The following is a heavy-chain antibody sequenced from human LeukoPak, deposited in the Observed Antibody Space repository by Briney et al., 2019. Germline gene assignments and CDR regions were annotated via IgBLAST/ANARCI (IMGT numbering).Heavy chain of an antibody. Sequence: SETLSLTCAVSGVSLISSTFYWGWIRPPPGKGLEWIGSLYYSGATYYNPSLQSRVTISVDTTKNQFSLKVTSVTTVDAAVYYCARVSGEYYGSSGYPGYWGQGTLVAVSS. CDR2: LYYSGAT. CDR1: GVSLISSTFY. J-gene: IGHJ4*02. V-gene: IGHV4-39*07. CDR3: ARVSGEYYGSSGYPGY. D-gene: IGHD3-22*01.